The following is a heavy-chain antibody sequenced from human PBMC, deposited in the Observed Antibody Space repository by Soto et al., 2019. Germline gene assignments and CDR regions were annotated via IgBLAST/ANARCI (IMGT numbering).Heavy chain of an antibody. D-gene: IGHD3-10*01. CDR3: ARPHLDRPTYYGLDV. V-gene: IGHV3-48*02. J-gene: IGHJ6*02. Sequence: EVKLVESGGGLVQPGGSLRLSCAASGFTLSAYSMNWVRQAPGKGLEWISFITSGSDTIYYGDSVKGRFTISRDNAKNALYLQMNSLRDDDTAVYYCARPHLDRPTYYGLDVWGQGTTVTVSS. CDR2: ITSGSDTI. CDR1: GFTLSAYS.